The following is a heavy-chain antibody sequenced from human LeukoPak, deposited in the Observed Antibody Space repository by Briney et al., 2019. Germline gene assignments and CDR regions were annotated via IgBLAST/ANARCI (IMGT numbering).Heavy chain of an antibody. V-gene: IGHV1-8*01. CDR3: ARESERNDGWFDP. Sequence: ASVLVSCKAFGNPSRTPDITGVRKPPGQGLEWRGWVSPKTGRTGYAQKFQGRVYMTTNASLSTAYMELSSLRSDDTAVYFCARESERNDGWFDPWGQGTLVTVSS. J-gene: IGHJ5*02. CDR2: VSPKTGRT. CDR1: GNPSRTPD. D-gene: IGHD1-1*01.